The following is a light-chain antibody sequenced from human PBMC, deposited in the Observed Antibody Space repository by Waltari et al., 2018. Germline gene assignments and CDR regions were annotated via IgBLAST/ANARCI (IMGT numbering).Light chain of an antibody. J-gene: IGKJ3*01. CDR2: TAS. CDR1: QSISKY. CDR3: QQSYTTLT. V-gene: IGKV1-39*01. Sequence: DIQMTQSPSSLSASVGDTVTITCRASQSISKYLNWYQQKQGKAPNLLIYTASSLQSGVPSRFTGSGSGTDFTLTISSLQPEDFATYYCQQSYTTLTFGPGTTVDI.